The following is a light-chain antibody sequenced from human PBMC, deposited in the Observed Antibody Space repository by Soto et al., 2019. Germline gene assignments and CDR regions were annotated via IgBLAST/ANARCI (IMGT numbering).Light chain of an antibody. CDR1: SSDVGGYDY. Sequence: QSVLTQPASVSGSPGQSTTISCTGTSSDVGGYDYVSWYQHYPGKAPKLMIHDVSNRPSGVSNRFSGSKSGDTASLTFSGLQAEDEADYYCSSYTSSGHLVFGTGTKVTVL. CDR2: DVS. CDR3: SSYTSSGHLV. V-gene: IGLV2-14*01. J-gene: IGLJ1*01.